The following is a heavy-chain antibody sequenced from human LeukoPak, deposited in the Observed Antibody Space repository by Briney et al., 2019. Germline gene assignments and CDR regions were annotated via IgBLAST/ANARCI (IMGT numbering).Heavy chain of an antibody. CDR3: AKDFGRMSNYHLWDY. V-gene: IGHV3-23*01. Sequence: PGGSLRLSCAASGFTFSSYSMNWVRQAPGKGLEWVSAISGSGGSTYYADSVKGWFTISRDNSKNTLYLQMNSLRAEDTAVYYCAKDFGRMSNYHLWDYWGQGTLVTVSS. CDR2: ISGSGGST. CDR1: GFTFSSYS. D-gene: IGHD4-11*01. J-gene: IGHJ4*02.